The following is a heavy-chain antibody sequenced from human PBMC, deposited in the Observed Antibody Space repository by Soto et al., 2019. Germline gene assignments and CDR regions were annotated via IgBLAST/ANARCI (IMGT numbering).Heavy chain of an antibody. Sequence: PEGSLRLSCAASGFTFSDYGMNWVRQAPGKGLEWVSAISGSGGSTYYADSVKGRFSISRDNSKKTLSLQMNSLRAEDAAVYYCAKEVKSSGWYFEGFDPWGQGTLVTVSS. CDR2: ISGSGGST. CDR3: AKEVKSSGWYFEGFDP. D-gene: IGHD6-19*01. J-gene: IGHJ5*01. CDR1: GFTFSDYG. V-gene: IGHV3-23*01.